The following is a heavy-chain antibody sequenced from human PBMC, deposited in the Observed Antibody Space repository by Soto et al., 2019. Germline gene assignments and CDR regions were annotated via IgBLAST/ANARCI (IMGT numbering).Heavy chain of an antibody. CDR3: AILPAAILSYYYYYGMDV. CDR1: GFTFSSYA. J-gene: IGHJ6*02. D-gene: IGHD2-2*02. V-gene: IGHV3-23*01. Sequence: GGSLRLSCAASGFTFSSYAMSWVRQAPGKGLEWVSAISGSGGSTYYADSVKGRFTISRDNSKNTLYLQMNSLRAEDTAVYYCAILPAAILSYYYYYGMDVWGQGTTVTVSS. CDR2: ISGSGGST.